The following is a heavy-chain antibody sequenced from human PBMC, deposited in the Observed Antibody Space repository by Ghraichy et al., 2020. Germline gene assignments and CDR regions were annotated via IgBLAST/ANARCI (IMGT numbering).Heavy chain of an antibody. V-gene: IGHV1-2*06. Sequence: ASVKVSCKASGYTFTGYYMHWVRQAPGQGLEWMGRINPNSGGTNYAQKFQGRVTMTRDTSISTAYMELSRLRSDDTAVYYCARDAGPPGGSYYDIYYYMDVWGKGTTVTVSS. J-gene: IGHJ6*03. CDR3: ARDAGPPGGSYYDIYYYMDV. D-gene: IGHD3-9*01. CDR1: GYTFTGYY. CDR2: INPNSGGT.